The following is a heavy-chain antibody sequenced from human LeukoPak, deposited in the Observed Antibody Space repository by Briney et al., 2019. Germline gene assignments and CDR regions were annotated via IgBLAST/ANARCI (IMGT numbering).Heavy chain of an antibody. V-gene: IGHV4-39*07. J-gene: IGHJ5*02. CDR1: GGSISSSSYY. CDR3: ARGRGPRFVVVPAASGGWFDP. D-gene: IGHD2-2*01. CDR2: INHSGST. Sequence: SETLSLTCTVSGGSISSSSYYWGWIRQPPGTGLEWIGEINHSGSTNYNPSLKSRVTISVDTSKNQFSLKLSSVTAADTAVYYCARGRGPRFVVVPAASGGWFDPWGQGTLDTVSS.